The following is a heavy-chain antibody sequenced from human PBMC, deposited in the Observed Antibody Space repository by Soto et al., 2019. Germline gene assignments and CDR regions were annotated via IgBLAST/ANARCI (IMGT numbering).Heavy chain of an antibody. CDR2: ISYDGSNK. Sequence: QVQLVESGGGVVQPGRSLRLSCAASGFTFSSYGMHWVRQAPGKGLEWVAVISYDGSNKYYADSVKGRFTISRDNSKNTLYLQMNSLRAEDTAVYYCAKVVHAPPTLAAPFDYWGQGTLVTVSS. V-gene: IGHV3-30*18. D-gene: IGHD6-6*01. CDR3: AKVVHAPPTLAAPFDY. CDR1: GFTFSSYG. J-gene: IGHJ4*02.